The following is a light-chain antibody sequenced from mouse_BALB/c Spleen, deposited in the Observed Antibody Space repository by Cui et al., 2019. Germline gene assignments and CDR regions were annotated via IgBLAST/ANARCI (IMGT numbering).Light chain of an antibody. CDR1: SSVSY. CDR3: QQWSSNPLT. V-gene: IGKV4-68*01. J-gene: IGKJ5*01. CDR2: LTS. Sequence: QIVLTQSPARMYVSPGEEVTLTCSASSSVSYMYWYQQKPRSSPKPWIYLTSNLASGVPARFSGSGSGTSYSLTISSVEAEDAATYYCQQWSSNPLTFGAGTKLELK.